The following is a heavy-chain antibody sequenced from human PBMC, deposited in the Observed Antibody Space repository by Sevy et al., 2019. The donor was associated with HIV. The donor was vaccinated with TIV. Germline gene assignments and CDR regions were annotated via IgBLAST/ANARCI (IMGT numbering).Heavy chain of an antibody. D-gene: IGHD3-10*01. CDR2: INPNSGGT. J-gene: IGHJ3*02. CDR3: ARDRGDADAFDI. V-gene: IGHV1-2*02. Sequence: ASVKVSCKACGYTFTGYYMHWVRQAPGQGLEWMGWINPNSGGTNYAQKFQGRVTMTRDTSISTAYMELSRLRSDDTAVYYCARDRGDADAFDIWGQGTMVTVSS. CDR1: GYTFTGYY.